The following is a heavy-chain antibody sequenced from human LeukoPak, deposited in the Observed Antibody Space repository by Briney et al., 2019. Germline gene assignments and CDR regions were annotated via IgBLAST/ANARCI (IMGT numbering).Heavy chain of an antibody. D-gene: IGHD3-10*02. CDR1: GFTFSSYW. V-gene: IGHV3-7*01. Sequence: PGGSLRLSFAASGFTFSSYWMTWVRQAPGKGLEWVANIKQDGSDKYYVDSVKGRFTISSDSAKNSLFLQMNSLRAEDTAVYYCARVSALFGLPVHFDYWGQGTLVTVSS. CDR3: ARVSALFGLPVHFDY. CDR2: IKQDGSDK. J-gene: IGHJ4*02.